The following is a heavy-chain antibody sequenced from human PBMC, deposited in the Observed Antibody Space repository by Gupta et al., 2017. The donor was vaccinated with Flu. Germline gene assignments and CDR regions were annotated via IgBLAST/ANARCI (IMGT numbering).Heavy chain of an antibody. D-gene: IGHD5-24*01. CDR2: ISGSGGST. Sequence: EVQLLESGGGLVQPGGSLRLSCAASGFTFSSSAMSWVRQAPGKGLEWVSAISGSGGSTYYTDSVKGRFTISRDNSKNTVYLQMNSLGAEDTAVYYCAKDRASRGHEYYFDFWGQGTLVTVSS. V-gene: IGHV3-23*01. CDR1: GFTFSSSA. J-gene: IGHJ4*02. CDR3: AKDRASRGHEYYFDF.